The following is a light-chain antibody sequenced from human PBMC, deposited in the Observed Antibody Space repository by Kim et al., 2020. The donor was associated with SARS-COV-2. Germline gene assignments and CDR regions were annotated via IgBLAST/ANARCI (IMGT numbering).Light chain of an antibody. J-gene: IGKJ2*03. CDR3: QQYGSSPQS. CDR1: QSVSSSY. Sequence: LSPGERATLACRASQSVSSSYLAWYQQKPGQAPRLLIYGASSRATGIPDRFSGSGSGTDFTLTISRLEPEDFAVYYCQQYGSSPQSFGQGTKLEI. V-gene: IGKV3-20*01. CDR2: GAS.